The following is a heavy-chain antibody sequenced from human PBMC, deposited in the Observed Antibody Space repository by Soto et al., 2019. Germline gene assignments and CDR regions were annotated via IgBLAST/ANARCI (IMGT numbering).Heavy chain of an antibody. D-gene: IGHD3-22*01. CDR1: GFTFSSYS. J-gene: IGHJ4*02. Sequence: GGSLRLSCAASGFTFSSYSMNWVRQAPGKGLEWVSYISSSSSTIYYADSVKGRFTISRDNAKNSLYLQMNSLRDEDTAVYYCARDNDYYDSSGRQNFDYWGQGTLVTVSS. V-gene: IGHV3-48*02. CDR3: ARDNDYYDSSGRQNFDY. CDR2: ISSSSSTI.